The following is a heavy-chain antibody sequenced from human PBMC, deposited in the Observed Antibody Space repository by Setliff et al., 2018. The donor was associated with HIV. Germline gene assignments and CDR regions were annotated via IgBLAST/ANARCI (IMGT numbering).Heavy chain of an antibody. J-gene: IGHJ5*02. D-gene: IGHD2-15*01. CDR1: GAPISSYY. V-gene: IGHV4-59*12. CDR3: ARGAYCGGASCSLTRFDP. Sequence: SETLSLTCKVSGAPISSYYWNWIRQPPGKGLEWIGYIYNSGYSNYNPSLKSRVTISVDGSTNQFSLKLGSVTAADAAVYYCARGAYCGGASCSLTRFDPWGQGTLVTVSS. CDR2: IYNSGYS.